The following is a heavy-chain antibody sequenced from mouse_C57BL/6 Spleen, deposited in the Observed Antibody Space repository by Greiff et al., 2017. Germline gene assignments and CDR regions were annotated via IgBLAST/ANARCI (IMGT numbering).Heavy chain of an antibody. CDR3: ARDGVMDY. CDR2: INPYNGDT. Sequence: EVNLVESGPELVKPGDSVKISCKASGYSFTGYFMNWVMQSHGKSLEWIGRINPYNGDTFYNQKFKGKATLTVDKSSSTAHMELRSLTSEDSAVYYCARDGVMDYWGQGTSVTVSS. D-gene: IGHD2-3*01. J-gene: IGHJ4*01. V-gene: IGHV1-20*01. CDR1: GYSFTGYF.